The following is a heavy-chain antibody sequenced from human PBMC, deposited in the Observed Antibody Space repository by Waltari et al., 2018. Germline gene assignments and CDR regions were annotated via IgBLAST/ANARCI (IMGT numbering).Heavy chain of an antibody. CDR2: IKQDGSEK. D-gene: IGHD3-3*01. V-gene: IGHV3-7*01. CDR3: ARRPFWSGYYVY. Sequence: EVQLVESGGGLFQPGGSLRLSCAASGSTFRSYWMSWVRQAPGKGLEWVANIKQDGSEKYYVDSVKGRFTISRDNAKNSLYLQMNSLRAEDTAVYYCARRPFWSGYYVYWGQGTLVTVSS. CDR1: GSTFRSYW. J-gene: IGHJ4*02.